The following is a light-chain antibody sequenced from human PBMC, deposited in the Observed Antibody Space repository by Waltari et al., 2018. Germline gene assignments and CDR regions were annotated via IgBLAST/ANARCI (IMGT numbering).Light chain of an antibody. J-gene: IGLJ3*02. Sequence: QSVLTQPPSASGAPGQRVTITCSIGSSNIGSTTVNWYQQFPGTAPKLLMFNDDQRASGVPDRFSGSRSVTSASLAISGLQSEDEATYYCAAWDDTLKGLFGGGTTLTVL. CDR1: SSNIGSTT. V-gene: IGLV1-44*01. CDR3: AAWDDTLKGL. CDR2: NDD.